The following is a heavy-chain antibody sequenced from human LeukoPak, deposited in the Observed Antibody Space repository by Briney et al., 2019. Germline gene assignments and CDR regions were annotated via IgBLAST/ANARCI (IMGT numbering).Heavy chain of an antibody. CDR1: GGTFSSYA. Sequence: SVKVSRKASGGTFSSYAISWVRQAPGQGLEWMGGIIPIFGTANYAQKFQGRVTITADESTSTAYMELSCLRSEDTAVYYCARLPYCSGGSCQRSWFDPWGQGTLVTVSS. CDR3: ARLPYCSGGSCQRSWFDP. D-gene: IGHD2-15*01. CDR2: IIPIFGTA. J-gene: IGHJ5*02. V-gene: IGHV1-69*01.